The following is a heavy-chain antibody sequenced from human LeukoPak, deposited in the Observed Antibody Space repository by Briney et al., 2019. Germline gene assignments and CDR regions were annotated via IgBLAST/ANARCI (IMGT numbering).Heavy chain of an antibody. V-gene: IGHV4-38-2*01. CDR1: GFTFSSYA. Sequence: PGGSLRLSCAASGFTFSSYAMSWIRQPPGKGLEWIGSISHAGSTDYSPSLKSRVTISLDTSKNQFSLKLRPVTAADTAVYYCARILRGVIVTSFDYWGQGILVTVSS. D-gene: IGHD3-10*01. CDR3: ARILRGVIVTSFDY. CDR2: ISHAGST. J-gene: IGHJ4*02.